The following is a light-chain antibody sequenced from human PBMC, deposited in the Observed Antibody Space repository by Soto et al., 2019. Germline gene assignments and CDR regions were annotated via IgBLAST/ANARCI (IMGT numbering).Light chain of an antibody. V-gene: IGKV1-5*01. CDR2: DAS. Sequence: IQMTQSAPTQSAYIGDRVTITNRASQPISSWLAWYHQKPGKAPKLLIYDASNLESGVTSRFSGSGSGTEFTITISSLQPEDFGIYYCQQYEKYWTSGQGPKVDIK. J-gene: IGKJ1*01. CDR3: QQYEKYWT. CDR1: QPISSW.